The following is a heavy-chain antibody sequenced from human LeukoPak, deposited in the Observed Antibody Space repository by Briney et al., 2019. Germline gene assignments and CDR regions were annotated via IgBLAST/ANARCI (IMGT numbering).Heavy chain of an antibody. Sequence: GGSLRLSCAAPGFTFDDYAMHWVRQAPGKGLEWVSLISGDGGSTYYADSVKGRFTISRDNSKNSLYLQMNSLRTEDTALYYCAKDMWRFGELDYDYWGQGTLVTVSS. D-gene: IGHD3-10*01. J-gene: IGHJ4*02. V-gene: IGHV3-43*02. CDR1: GFTFDDYA. CDR2: ISGDGGST. CDR3: AKDMWRFGELDYDY.